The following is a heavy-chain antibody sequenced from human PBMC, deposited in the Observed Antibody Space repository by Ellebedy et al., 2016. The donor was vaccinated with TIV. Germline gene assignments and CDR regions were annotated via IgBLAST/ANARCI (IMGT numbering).Heavy chain of an antibody. D-gene: IGHD6-13*01. CDR1: GFTFRDFA. Sequence: GESLKISCAASGFTFRDFAMNWVRQAPGKGLEWVSGITGFGYSTNYAESVKGRFTISRDNSNGTLFLQINSLRAEDAAVYFCARLRGGGIATADYWGQGTLVAVSS. CDR3: ARLRGGGIATADY. J-gene: IGHJ4*02. CDR2: ITGFGYST. V-gene: IGHV3-23*01.